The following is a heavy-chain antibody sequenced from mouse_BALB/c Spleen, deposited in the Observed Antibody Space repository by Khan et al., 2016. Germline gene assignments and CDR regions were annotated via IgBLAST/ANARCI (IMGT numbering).Heavy chain of an antibody. CDR1: GYSITSGYF. Sequence: EVQLQESGPGLVKPSQSLSLTCSVTGYSITSGYFWNWLRQFPGNKLEWVGYISYDGYTYYNPSFNTRISITRDTSTNQFFLTLNSVSTEYTATYYCERDDDDGWFAYWGQGTLVTVSA. D-gene: IGHD2-4*01. CDR3: ERDDDDGWFAY. CDR2: ISYDGYT. V-gene: IGHV3-6*02. J-gene: IGHJ3*01.